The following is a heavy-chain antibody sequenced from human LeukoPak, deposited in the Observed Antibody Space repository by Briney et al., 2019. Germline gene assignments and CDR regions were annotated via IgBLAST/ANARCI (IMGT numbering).Heavy chain of an antibody. CDR1: GFPFNTHF. CDR2: ISTNGETT. Sequence: GGSLRLSCSASGFPFNTHFMHWVRQTPGKALEYVSTISTNGETTFYADSVTGRFTISRDNSQNTLYLQMSSLRPDDTAVYYCVKDLSGTWSFDYWGQGTLVAVSS. J-gene: IGHJ4*02. D-gene: IGHD1-26*01. V-gene: IGHV3-64D*06. CDR3: VKDLSGTWSFDY.